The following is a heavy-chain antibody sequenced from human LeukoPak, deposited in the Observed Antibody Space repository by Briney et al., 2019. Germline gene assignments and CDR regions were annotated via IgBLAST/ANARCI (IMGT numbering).Heavy chain of an antibody. D-gene: IGHD1-14*01. V-gene: IGHV3-74*01. CDR3: ARDPRNMGLDP. Sequence: GGSLRLSCAASGFTLSDYWMHWVRQAPGKGLVWVARINGDGSSSTYADTAKGQFTISRDNAKNTLYLQMNSLRVEDTAVYYCARDPRNMGLDPWGQGTLVTVSS. J-gene: IGHJ5*02. CDR1: GFTLSDYW. CDR2: INGDGSSS.